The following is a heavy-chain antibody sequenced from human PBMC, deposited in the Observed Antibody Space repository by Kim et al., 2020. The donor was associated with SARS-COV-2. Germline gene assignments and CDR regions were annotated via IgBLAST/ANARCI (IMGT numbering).Heavy chain of an antibody. V-gene: IGHV3-43*02. CDR2: ISGDGGST. D-gene: IGHD5-18*01. CDR1: GFTFDDYA. J-gene: IGHJ4*02. Sequence: GGSLRLSCAASGFTFDDYAMHWVRQAPGKGLEWVSLISGDGGSTYYADSVKGRFTISRDNSKNSLYLQMNSLRTEDTALYYCAKDIRLVDTAMVPLGYYFDYWGQGTLVTVSS. CDR3: AKDIRLVDTAMVPLGYYFDY.